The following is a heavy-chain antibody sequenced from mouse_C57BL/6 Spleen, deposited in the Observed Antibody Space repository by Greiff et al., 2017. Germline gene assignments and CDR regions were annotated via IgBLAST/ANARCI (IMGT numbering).Heavy chain of an antibody. CDR2: ISDGGSYT. V-gene: IGHV5-4*01. D-gene: IGHD1-1*01. Sequence: VQLKESGGGLVKPGGSLKLSCAASGFTFSSYAMSWVRQTPEKRLEWVATISDGGSYTYYPDNVKGRFTISRDNAKNNLYLQMSHLKSEDTAMYYCARDRDTTVVGDFDYWGQGTTLTVSS. CDR1: GFTFSSYA. J-gene: IGHJ2*01. CDR3: ARDRDTTVVGDFDY.